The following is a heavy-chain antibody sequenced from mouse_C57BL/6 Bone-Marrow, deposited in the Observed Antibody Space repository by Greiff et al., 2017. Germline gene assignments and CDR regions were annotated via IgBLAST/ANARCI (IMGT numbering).Heavy chain of an antibody. V-gene: IGHV1-55*01. D-gene: IGHD2-5*01. CDR2: IYPGSGST. Sequence: VQLQQPGAELVKPGASVKMSCKASGFTFTSYWITWVKQRPGQGLEWIGDIYPGSGSTNYNEKFKSKATLTVDTSSSTAYMQLSSLTSADSAVYYCARPYYSNYWYCDVWGTGTTVTVSS. CDR1: GFTFTSYW. CDR3: ARPYYSNYWYCDV. J-gene: IGHJ1*03.